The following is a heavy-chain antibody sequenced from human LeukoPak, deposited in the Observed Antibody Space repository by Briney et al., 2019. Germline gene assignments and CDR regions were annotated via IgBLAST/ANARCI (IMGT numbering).Heavy chain of an antibody. V-gene: IGHV4-61*02. J-gene: IGHJ4*02. CDR1: GGSISSGSYY. D-gene: IGHD4-17*01. CDR2: IYTSGST. Sequence: KSSETLSLTCTVSGGSISSGSYYWSWIRQPAGKGLEWIGRIYTSGSTNYNPSLKSRVTISVDTSKNQFSLKLSSVTAADTAVYYCAAARDYGDGVLGQFDYWGQGTLVTVSS. CDR3: AAARDYGDGVLGQFDY.